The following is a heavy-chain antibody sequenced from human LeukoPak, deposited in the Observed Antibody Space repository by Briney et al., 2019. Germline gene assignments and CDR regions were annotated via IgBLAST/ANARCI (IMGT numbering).Heavy chain of an antibody. CDR3: ASQYTYYYGSGSYTIGDY. J-gene: IGHJ4*02. Sequence: TPAETLSLTCAVYGGSFSGYYWSWIRQPPGKVLEWVGSIYYSGSTYYNPSLKSRVTISVDTSKNQFSLKLSSVTAADTAVYYCASQYTYYYGSGSYTIGDYWGQGTLVTVSS. CDR1: GGSFSGYY. V-gene: IGHV4-34*01. D-gene: IGHD3-10*01. CDR2: IYYSGST.